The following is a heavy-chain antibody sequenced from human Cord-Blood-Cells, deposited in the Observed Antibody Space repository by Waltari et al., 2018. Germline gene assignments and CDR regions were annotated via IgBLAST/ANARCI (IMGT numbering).Heavy chain of an antibody. Sequence: QVQLQESGPGLVKPSETLSLTCAVSGYSISSGYYWGWIRQPPGKGLEWIGSIYNSGITYYNPSLKRRVTISVDTSKNQFSLKLSSVTAADTAVYYCARDRGVLRFLEWLLSDAFDIWGQGTMVTVSS. D-gene: IGHD3-3*01. J-gene: IGHJ3*02. CDR3: ARDRGVLRFLEWLLSDAFDI. CDR2: IYNSGIT. CDR1: GYSISSGYY. V-gene: IGHV4-38-2*02.